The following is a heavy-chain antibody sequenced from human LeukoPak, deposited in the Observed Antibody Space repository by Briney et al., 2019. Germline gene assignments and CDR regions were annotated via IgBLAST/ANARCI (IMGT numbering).Heavy chain of an antibody. J-gene: IGHJ4*02. CDR1: GFTFSDAW. CDR3: ARYYGDSGSQYYFDY. CDR2: IKSKTDGGTT. Sequence: PGGSLRLSCAASGFTFSDAWMSWVRQAPGKGLEWVGRIKSKTDGGTTGYAAPVKGRFTISRDDSKNTLYLQMNSLKIEDTAVYYCARYYGDSGSQYYFDYWGQGTLVTVSS. D-gene: IGHD3-22*01. V-gene: IGHV3-15*01.